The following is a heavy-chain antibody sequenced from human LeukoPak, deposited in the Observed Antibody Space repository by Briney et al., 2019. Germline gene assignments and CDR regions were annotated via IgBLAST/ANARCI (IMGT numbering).Heavy chain of an antibody. CDR1: GFTFSNAW. Sequence: PGGSLRLSCAASGFTFSNAWMSWVRQAPGKGLEWVGRIKSKTDGGTTDNAAPVKGRFTISRDDSKNTLFLQMNSLKSEDTAVYYCTTSTSRGYYGGSQHWGQGTLVTVSS. CDR2: IKSKTDGGTT. J-gene: IGHJ1*01. V-gene: IGHV3-15*01. D-gene: IGHD3-22*01. CDR3: TTSTSRGYYGGSQH.